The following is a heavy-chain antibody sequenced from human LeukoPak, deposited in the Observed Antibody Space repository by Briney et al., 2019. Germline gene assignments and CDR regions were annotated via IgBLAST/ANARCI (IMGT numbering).Heavy chain of an antibody. CDR1: GYTFTGYY. D-gene: IGHD5-12*01. V-gene: IGHV1-2*02. J-gene: IGHJ4*02. Sequence: GASVKVSCKASGYTFTGYYMHWVRQAPGQGLEWMGWINPNSGGTNYAQKFQGRVTMTRDTSISTAYMELSRPRSDDTAVYYCARFNSGYDGLELDYWGQGTLVTVSS. CDR3: ARFNSGYDGLELDY. CDR2: INPNSGGT.